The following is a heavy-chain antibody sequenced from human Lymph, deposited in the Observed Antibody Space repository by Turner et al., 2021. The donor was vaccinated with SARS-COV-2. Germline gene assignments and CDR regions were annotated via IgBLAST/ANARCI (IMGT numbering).Heavy chain of an antibody. Sequence: QVQLVQSGAEVKKPGASVKVSCKASGYTFTAYYMHWVRQAPGQGLEWMGWINPNSGGTNYAQKFQGRDTMTRDTSISTAYMELSRLTSDDTAVYYCAREGVTVSGYYYGMDVWGQGTTVTVSS. D-gene: IGHD4-17*01. CDR3: AREGVTVSGYYYGMDV. J-gene: IGHJ6*02. CDR1: GYTFTAYY. V-gene: IGHV1-2*02. CDR2: INPNSGGT.